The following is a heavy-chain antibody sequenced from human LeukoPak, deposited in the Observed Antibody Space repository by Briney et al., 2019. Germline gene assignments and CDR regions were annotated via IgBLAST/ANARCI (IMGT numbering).Heavy chain of an antibody. D-gene: IGHD1-26*01. CDR2: MNPNSGNT. CDR1: GYTFTNYD. CDR3: ARGIVGATPPLQH. Sequence: GASVKVSCKASGYTFTNYDVNWVRQATGQGLEWMGWMNPNSGNTGYAQKFQGRVTMTRDTSISTAYMELSRLRSDDTAVYYCARGIVGATPPLQHWGQGTLVTVSS. J-gene: IGHJ1*01. V-gene: IGHV1-8*01.